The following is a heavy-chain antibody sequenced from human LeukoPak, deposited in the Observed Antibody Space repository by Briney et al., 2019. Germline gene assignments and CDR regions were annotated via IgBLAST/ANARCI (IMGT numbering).Heavy chain of an antibody. D-gene: IGHD3-22*01. CDR1: GFTFSDYW. Sequence: GGSQRLSCAASGFTFSDYWMHWVRQVPGKGLVWVSRINSDGTSTVYADSVKGRFTMSRNNAKNMLYLEMDSLRAEDTAVYFWEREGLPYYESSGSYVWFAPWGLETRVPVPS. J-gene: IGHJ5*02. V-gene: IGHV3-74*01. CDR2: INSDGTST. CDR3: EREGLPYYESSGSYVWFAP.